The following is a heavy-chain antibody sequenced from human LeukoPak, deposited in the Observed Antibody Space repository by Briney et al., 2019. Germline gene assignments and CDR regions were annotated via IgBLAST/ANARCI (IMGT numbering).Heavy chain of an antibody. V-gene: IGHV3-30*02. CDR2: ISHDGNGK. CDR3: AKIPDTNYIMQH. Sequence: QTGGSLRLSCAASGFTFSTFGMHWIRQAPGKGLEWVAFISHDGNGKHYADSVKGRFTIFRDNPDNRLYLLMSSLGPADTAMYYCAKIPDTNYIMQHWGQGTLVTVSS. D-gene: IGHD2-8*01. J-gene: IGHJ1*01. CDR1: GFTFSTFG.